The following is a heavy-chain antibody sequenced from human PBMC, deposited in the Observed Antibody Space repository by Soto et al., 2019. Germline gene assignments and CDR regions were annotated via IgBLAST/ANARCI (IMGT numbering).Heavy chain of an antibody. V-gene: IGHV4-59*01. J-gene: IGHJ4*02. CDR1: GGSISSYY. CDR2: IYYSGST. CDR3: ARDYGSGSGWYGFDY. Sequence: SETLSLTCTVSGGSISSYYWSWIRQPPGKGLEWIGYIYYSGSTNYNPSLKSRVTISVETSKNQFSLKLSSVTAADTAVYYCARDYGSGSGWYGFDYWGQGTLVTVSS. D-gene: IGHD6-19*01.